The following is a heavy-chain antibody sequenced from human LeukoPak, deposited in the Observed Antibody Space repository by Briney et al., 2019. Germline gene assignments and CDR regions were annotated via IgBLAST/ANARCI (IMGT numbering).Heavy chain of an antibody. Sequence: SETLSLTCTVSGGSISSSCYYWGWIRQPPGKGLEWIGSIYYSGSTYYNPPLKSRVTISVDTSKNQFSLKLSSVTAADTAVYYCARHPTVTHPYPFDYWGQGTLVTVSS. J-gene: IGHJ4*02. CDR3: ARHPTVTHPYPFDY. CDR1: GGSISSSCYY. V-gene: IGHV4-39*01. CDR2: IYYSGST. D-gene: IGHD4-11*01.